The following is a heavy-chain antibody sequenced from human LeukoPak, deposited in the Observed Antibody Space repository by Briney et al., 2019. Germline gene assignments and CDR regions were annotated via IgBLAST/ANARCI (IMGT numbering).Heavy chain of an antibody. D-gene: IGHD2-21*02. CDR3: AREGDGCNWFDP. Sequence: PSETLSLTCTVPGDYISSYYWSWIRQPPGKGLEWIGYIYYSGSTNYNPPLKSRGTIAVDTSKNQFSLKLSSVTAADTAVYYCAREGDGCNWFDPWGQATLVTVSS. CDR1: GDYISSYY. CDR2: IYYSGST. V-gene: IGHV4-59*01. J-gene: IGHJ5*02.